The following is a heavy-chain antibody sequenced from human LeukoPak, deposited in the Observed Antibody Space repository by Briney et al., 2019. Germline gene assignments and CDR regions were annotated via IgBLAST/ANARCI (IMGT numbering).Heavy chain of an antibody. Sequence: GGSLRLSCAASGFTFSTHAMSWVRQAPGKGLEWVSSLSGDGSTTYHADSVKGRFTISRDNSRSTLYLQVNSLSAEDTAVYYCARGTSRGRPGTYYFDYWGQGALVTVSS. J-gene: IGHJ4*02. CDR3: ARGTSRGRPGTYYFDY. CDR1: GFTFSTHA. D-gene: IGHD1/OR15-1a*01. CDR2: LSGDGSTT. V-gene: IGHV3-23*01.